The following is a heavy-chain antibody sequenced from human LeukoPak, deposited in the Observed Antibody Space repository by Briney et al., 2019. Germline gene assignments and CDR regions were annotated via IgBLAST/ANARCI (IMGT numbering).Heavy chain of an antibody. Sequence: SETLSLTCTVSGGSISNYYWSWIRQPAGKGLEWIGRINTSGSTNYNPFLKSRVTMSVDTSKNQFSLKLSYVTAADTAVYYCAREVSVGANRTLDPWGQGTLVTVSS. CDR1: GGSISNYY. CDR3: AREVSVGANRTLDP. V-gene: IGHV4-4*07. J-gene: IGHJ5*02. D-gene: IGHD1-26*01. CDR2: INTSGST.